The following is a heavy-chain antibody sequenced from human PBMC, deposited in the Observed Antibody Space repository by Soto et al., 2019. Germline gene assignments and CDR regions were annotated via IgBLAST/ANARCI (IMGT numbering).Heavy chain of an antibody. D-gene: IGHD3-22*01. Sequence: SETLSLTCTVSGGSISSSSYYWGWVRQPPGKGLEWIGSIYYSGSTYYNPSLKSRVTISVDTSKNQFSLKLSSVTAADTAVYYCARPGSYYYDSSGYYDDAFDIWGQGTMVTVSS. CDR2: IYYSGST. CDR3: ARPGSYYYDSSGYYDDAFDI. CDR1: GGSISSSSYY. J-gene: IGHJ3*02. V-gene: IGHV4-39*01.